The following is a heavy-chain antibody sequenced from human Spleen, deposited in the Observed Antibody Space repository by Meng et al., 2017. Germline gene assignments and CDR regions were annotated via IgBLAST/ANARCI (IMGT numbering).Heavy chain of an antibody. D-gene: IGHD4-17*01. J-gene: IGHJ6*02. Sequence: GESLKISCAASGFTFSDYYMSWIRQAPGKGLEWVSVIYSGCSTYYADSVKGRFTISRHNSKNTLYLQMNSLRAEDTAVYYCARDNGDYEYGMDVWGQGTTVTVSS. CDR2: IYSGCST. CDR3: ARDNGDYEYGMDV. CDR1: GFTFSDYY. V-gene: IGHV3-53*04.